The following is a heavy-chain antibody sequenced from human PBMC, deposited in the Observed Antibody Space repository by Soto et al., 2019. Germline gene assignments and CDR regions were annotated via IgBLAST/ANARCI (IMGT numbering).Heavy chain of an antibody. V-gene: IGHV3-21*01. CDR2: FSSNTGYI. CDR3: ARDRRDGYNFDY. Sequence: PGGSLRLSCAASGFTFSSYSMNWVRQAPGKGLEWVSSFSSNTGYIYYADSVKGRFTISRDNAKNSLYLQMNSLRAEDTAVYYCARDRRDGYNFDYWGQGT. CDR1: GFTFSSYS. D-gene: IGHD5-12*01. J-gene: IGHJ4*02.